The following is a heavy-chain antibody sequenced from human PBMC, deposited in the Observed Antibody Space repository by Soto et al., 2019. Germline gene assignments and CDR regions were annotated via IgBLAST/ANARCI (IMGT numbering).Heavy chain of an antibody. Sequence: LRASCAAPGFHFRSRGLHWVPQAPGKGVGWVELISYDGSNKYYADSVKGRFTISRDNSKNTLYLQMNSLRTEDTAVYYCAKDLGHGGRGAFDIWGQGTMVTVSS. CDR2: ISYDGSNK. V-gene: IGHV3-30*18. D-gene: IGHD7-27*01. J-gene: IGHJ3*02. CDR1: GFHFRSRG. CDR3: AKDLGHGGRGAFDI.